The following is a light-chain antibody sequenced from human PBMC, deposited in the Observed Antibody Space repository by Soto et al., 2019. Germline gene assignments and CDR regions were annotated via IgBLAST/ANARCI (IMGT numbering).Light chain of an antibody. Sequence: EIVLTQSPGTLSLSPGERATLSCRASQSVSSSYLAWYQQKPGQAPRLLIYGASSRATGIPDRLSGSAGGTDFTLTSSKLQPEDSAVYYCQHYGSSHTFGGGTKREIK. CDR3: QHYGSSHT. CDR1: QSVSSSY. CDR2: GAS. J-gene: IGKJ4*01. V-gene: IGKV3-20*01.